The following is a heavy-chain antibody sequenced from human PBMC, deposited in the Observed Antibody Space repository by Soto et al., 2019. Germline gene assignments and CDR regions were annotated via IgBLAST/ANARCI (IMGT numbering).Heavy chain of an antibody. J-gene: IGHJ3*02. Sequence: QVQLVQSGAEVKKPGASVKVSCKASGYTFTTYGITWVRQAPGQGLEWMGWISAYNGNTNYAQKLQGRVTMTTDTSTSTAYMELRSLRSDDTAVYYCAGDRIVVVVAAPDAFDIWGQGTMVTVSS. V-gene: IGHV1-18*01. CDR3: AGDRIVVVVAAPDAFDI. CDR1: GYTFTTYG. CDR2: ISAYNGNT. D-gene: IGHD2-15*01.